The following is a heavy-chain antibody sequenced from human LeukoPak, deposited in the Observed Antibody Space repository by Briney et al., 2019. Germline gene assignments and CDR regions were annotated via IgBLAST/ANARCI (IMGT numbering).Heavy chain of an antibody. CDR2: ISYDGSNK. V-gene: IGHV3-30-3*01. D-gene: IGHD3-22*01. J-gene: IGHJ3*02. CDR3: ARDTDYYDSSGYYYGAFDI. CDR1: GFTFSSYA. Sequence: GRSLRLSCAASGFTFSSYAMHWVRQAPGKGLEWVAVISYDGSNKYYADSVKGRFTISRDNSKNTLYLQMNSLRAEYTAVYYCARDTDYYDSSGYYYGAFDIWGQGTMVTVSS.